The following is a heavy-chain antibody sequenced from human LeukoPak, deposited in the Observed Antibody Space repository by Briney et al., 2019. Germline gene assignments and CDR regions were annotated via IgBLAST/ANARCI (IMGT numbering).Heavy chain of an antibody. Sequence: SETLSLTCAVYGGSFSGYYWSWIRQPPGKGLEWLGEINHSGSTNYNPSLKSRVTISVDTSKNQFSLKLSSVTAADTAVYYCARRPKNYDLKRGWFDPWGQGTLVTVSS. CDR1: GGSFSGYY. D-gene: IGHD3-3*01. CDR2: INHSGST. CDR3: ARRPKNYDLKRGWFDP. J-gene: IGHJ5*02. V-gene: IGHV4-34*01.